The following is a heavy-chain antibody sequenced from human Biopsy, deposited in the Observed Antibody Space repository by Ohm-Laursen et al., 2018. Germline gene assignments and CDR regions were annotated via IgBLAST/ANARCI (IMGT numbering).Heavy chain of an antibody. CDR2: IDWDDDK. J-gene: IGHJ4*01. CDR3: ARTRAHNFGALEF. CDR1: ALSLSSTGMR. D-gene: IGHD1-1*01. V-gene: IGHV2-70*04. Sequence: TQTLTLTCSFSALSLSSTGMRISWVRQPPGKALECLGRIDWDDDKFYSPSLETRLPLSKNTTTNQVVLTLTDVDPEDTATYYCARTRAHNFGALEFWGQGILVTVSS.